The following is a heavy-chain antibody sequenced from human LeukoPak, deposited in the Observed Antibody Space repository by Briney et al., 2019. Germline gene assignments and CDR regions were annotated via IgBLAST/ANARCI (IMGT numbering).Heavy chain of an antibody. D-gene: IGHD6-13*01. CDR3: ASLGSSSWYFDY. Sequence: GGSLRLSCAASGFTFSSYSMNWVRQAPGKGLEWVSSISSSSSYIYYADSVKGRFTISRDNAKNSLYLQMNSLRAEDTAVYYCASLGSSSWYFDYWGQGTLVTVSS. J-gene: IGHJ4*02. V-gene: IGHV3-21*01. CDR1: GFTFSSYS. CDR2: ISSSSSYI.